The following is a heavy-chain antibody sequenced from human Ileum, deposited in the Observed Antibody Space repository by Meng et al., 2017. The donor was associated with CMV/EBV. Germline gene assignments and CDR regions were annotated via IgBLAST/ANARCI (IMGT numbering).Heavy chain of an antibody. CDR2: TYYRSKWYN. J-gene: IGHJ4*02. CDR3: GRGSLRGYSGYGSFDY. V-gene: IGHV6-1*01. D-gene: IGHD5-12*01. CDR1: GDSVSSNSAA. Sequence: SQTLSLTCAISGDSVSSNSAAWNWIRQSPSRGLEWLGRTYYRSKWYNDYAVSVKSRITINPDTSKNQFSLQLNSVTPEDTAVYYCGRGSLRGYSGYGSFDYWGQGTLVTVSS.